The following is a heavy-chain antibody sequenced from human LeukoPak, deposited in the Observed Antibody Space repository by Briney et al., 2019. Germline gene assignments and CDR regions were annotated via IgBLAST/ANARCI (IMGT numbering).Heavy chain of an antibody. D-gene: IGHD1-26*01. CDR3: ARSRISGSYTPNWYFDL. CDR2: ISSSGSTI. CDR1: GFTFSDYY. J-gene: IGHJ2*01. Sequence: GGSLRLSCAASGFTFSDYYMSWIRQAPGKGLEWVSYISSSGSTIYYADSVKGRFTISRDNAKNSLYLQMNSLRAEDTAVYYCARSRISGSYTPNWYFDLWGRGTLVTVSS. V-gene: IGHV3-11*01.